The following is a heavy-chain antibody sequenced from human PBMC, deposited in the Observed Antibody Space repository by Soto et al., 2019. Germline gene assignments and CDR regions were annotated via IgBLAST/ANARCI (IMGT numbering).Heavy chain of an antibody. V-gene: IGHV3-73*01. J-gene: IGHJ4*02. CDR3: TRPGVYYYDSSGFLPFDY. D-gene: IGHD3-22*01. Sequence: GGSLRLSCAASGFTFSGSATHWVRQASGKGLEWVGRIRSKANSYATAYAASVKGRFTISRDDSKNTAYLQMNSLKTEDTAVYYCTRPGVYYYDSSGFLPFDYWGQGTLVTVSS. CDR2: IRSKANSYAT. CDR1: GFTFSGSA.